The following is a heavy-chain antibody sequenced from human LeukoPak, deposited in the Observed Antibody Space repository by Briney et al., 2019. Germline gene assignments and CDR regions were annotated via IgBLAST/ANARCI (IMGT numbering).Heavy chain of an antibody. CDR2: ISYDGSNK. CDR3: ARSLVVGATYPYH. V-gene: IGHV3-30*03. J-gene: IGHJ5*02. Sequence: GGSLRLSCAASGFTFSSYGMHWVRQAPGKGLEWVAVISYDGSNKYYADSVKGRFTISRDNSKNTLYLQLNSLRAEDTAVYYCARSLVVGATYPYHWGQGTLVTVSS. D-gene: IGHD1-26*01. CDR1: GFTFSSYG.